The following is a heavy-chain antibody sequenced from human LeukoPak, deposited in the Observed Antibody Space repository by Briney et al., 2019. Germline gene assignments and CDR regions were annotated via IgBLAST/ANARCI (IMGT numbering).Heavy chain of an antibody. CDR2: MSYSGNS. Sequence: PSETLSLTCTVSGGPLSSSRYYWGWIRQSPGKTLEWIGSMSYSGNSYYNPSLKSRVTISVDTSKNHFSLRLTSVTAADTAVYYFATVDDRWGASSSYYMDVWGKGTTVTVSS. D-gene: IGHD2-2*01. CDR3: ATVDDRWGASSSYYMDV. V-gene: IGHV4-39*07. J-gene: IGHJ6*03. CDR1: GGPLSSSRYY.